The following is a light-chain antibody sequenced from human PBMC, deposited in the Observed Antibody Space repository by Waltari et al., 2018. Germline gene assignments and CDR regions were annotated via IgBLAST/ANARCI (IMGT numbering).Light chain of an antibody. Sequence: QSALTQPASVSGSPGQSLTISFTGPSSHFGDYNYVSWYQHHPGKAPKVMIYDVTNRPSGVSIRFSGSKSGNTASLTISGLQPEDEADYYCTSFTSRSLHVFGTGTRVTV. CDR1: SSHFGDYNY. CDR3: TSFTSRSLHV. J-gene: IGLJ1*01. V-gene: IGLV2-14*03. CDR2: DVT.